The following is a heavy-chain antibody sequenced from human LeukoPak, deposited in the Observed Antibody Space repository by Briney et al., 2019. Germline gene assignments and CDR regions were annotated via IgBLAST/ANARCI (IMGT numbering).Heavy chain of an antibody. V-gene: IGHV3-30*03. CDR2: ISYDGSIN. J-gene: IGHJ4*02. D-gene: IGHD6-19*01. CDR3: ARDGSVSSRLQWLVPDY. CDR1: GFTFSSSG. Sequence: QSGRSLRLSCAASGFTFSSSGMHWVRQAPGKGLEWVAVISYDGSINYYEDSVKVRFTISKDDSKNTVFLQMNSLRVEDTAMYYCARDGSVSSRLQWLVPDYWGQGTLVTVSS.